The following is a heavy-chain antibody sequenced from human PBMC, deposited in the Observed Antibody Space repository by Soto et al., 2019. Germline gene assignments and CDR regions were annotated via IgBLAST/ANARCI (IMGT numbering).Heavy chain of an antibody. CDR3: ARDSVATINPFDY. CDR1: WGTFSSYA. J-gene: IGHJ4*02. V-gene: IGHV1-69*13. D-gene: IGHD5-12*01. Sequence: SVKVACKASWGTFSSYAISGVRQVPGQGLEWMGGIIPIFGTANYAQKFQGRVTITADESTSTAYMELSSLRSEDTAVYYRARDSVATINPFDYWGQGTLVTVSS. CDR2: IIPIFGTA.